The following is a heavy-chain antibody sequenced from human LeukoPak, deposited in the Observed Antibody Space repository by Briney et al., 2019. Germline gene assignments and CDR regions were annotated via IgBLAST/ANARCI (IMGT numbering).Heavy chain of an antibody. V-gene: IGHV3-74*01. Sequence: GGSLRLSCAASGFTFNSYWMHWVRQAPGKGLVWVSRINTDGTSTNLADSVKGRFTIYRDNAKNTLYLQMNSRRADDTAVYYCTRGSSTSCFYWGQGTLVTVSS. CDR2: INTDGTST. D-gene: IGHD2-2*01. J-gene: IGHJ4*02. CDR1: GFTFNSYW. CDR3: TRGSSTSCFY.